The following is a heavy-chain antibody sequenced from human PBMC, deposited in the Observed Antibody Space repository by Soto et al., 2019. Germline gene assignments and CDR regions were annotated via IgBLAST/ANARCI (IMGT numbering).Heavy chain of an antibody. CDR3: ATKKTSSGPYYFDY. CDR2: IIPIFGTA. V-gene: IGHV1-69*13. CDR1: GGTFSSYA. Sequence: SVKVSCKSSGGTFSSYAISWVRQAPGQGLEWMGGIIPIFGTANYAQKFQGRVTITADESTSTAYMELSSLRSEDTAVYYCATKKTSSGPYYFDYWGQGTLVTVYS. D-gene: IGHD6-19*01. J-gene: IGHJ4*02.